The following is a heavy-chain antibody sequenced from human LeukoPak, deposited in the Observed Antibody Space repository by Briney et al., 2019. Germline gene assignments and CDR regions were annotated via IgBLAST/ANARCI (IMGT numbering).Heavy chain of an antibody. D-gene: IGHD6-19*01. CDR1: GFTFTAYS. CDR3: AKDRGGGSGWPYYYYYYGMDV. Sequence: PGGSLRLSCAASGFTFTAYSMHWVRQAPGKGLEWVSAISGSGGSTYYADSVKGRFTISRDNSKNTLYLQVNSLRAEDTAVYYCAKDRGGGSGWPYYYYYYGMDVWGKGTTVTVSS. CDR2: ISGSGGST. V-gene: IGHV3-23*01. J-gene: IGHJ6*04.